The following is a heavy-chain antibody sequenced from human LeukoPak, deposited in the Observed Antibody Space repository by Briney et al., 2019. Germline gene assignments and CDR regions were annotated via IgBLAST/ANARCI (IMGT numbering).Heavy chain of an antibody. CDR1: GFTFSRYS. V-gene: IGHV3-21*01. CDR3: ARQSSGIAATDKIDY. J-gene: IGHJ4*02. CDR2: FTSMSRTI. D-gene: IGHD6-13*01. Sequence: PGGSLRLSCAASGFTFSRYSMTWVRQAPGKGLEWVSSFTSMSRTIYYADSVKGRFTISRDDAKESLYPQMNSLGAEDTAIYYCARQSSGIAATDKIDYWGQGALVTVSS.